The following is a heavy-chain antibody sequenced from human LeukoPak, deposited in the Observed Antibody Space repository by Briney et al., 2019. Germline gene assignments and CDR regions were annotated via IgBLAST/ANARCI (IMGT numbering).Heavy chain of an antibody. V-gene: IGHV1-18*01. CDR2: ISAYNGNT. J-gene: IGHJ3*02. CDR1: GYTFTSYG. CDR3: ATSIVGATSDAFDI. Sequence: ASVKVSCKASGYTFTSYGISWMRQAPGQGLEWMGWISAYNGNTNYAQKLQGRVTMTTDTSTSTAYMELRSLRSDDTAVYYCATSIVGATSDAFDIWGQGTMVTVSS. D-gene: IGHD1-26*01.